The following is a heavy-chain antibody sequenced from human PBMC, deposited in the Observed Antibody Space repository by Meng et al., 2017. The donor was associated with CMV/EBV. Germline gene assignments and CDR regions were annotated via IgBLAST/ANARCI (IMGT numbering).Heavy chain of an antibody. CDR1: GFTFDDYA. Sequence: ESLKISCAASGFTFDDYAMHWVRQAPGKGLEWIGYIYYSGSTNYNPSLKSRVTISVDTSKNQFSLKLSSVTAADTAVYYCARGADIVVVPAAIRPIGYYYGMDVWGQGTTVTVSS. D-gene: IGHD2-2*02. CDR2: IYYSGST. CDR3: ARGADIVVVPAAIRPIGYYYGMDV. J-gene: IGHJ6*02. V-gene: IGHV4-59*01.